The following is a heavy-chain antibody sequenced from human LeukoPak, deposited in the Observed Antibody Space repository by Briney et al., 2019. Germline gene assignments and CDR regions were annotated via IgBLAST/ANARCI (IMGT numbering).Heavy chain of an antibody. Sequence: SETLSLTCAVSGGSISSGSYYWSWIRQPAGKGLEWIGRIYTSGSTNYNPSLKSRVTISVDTSKNQFFLKLSSVTAADTAVYYCARSSIVVVVAATPWYFDYWGQGTLVTVSS. CDR2: IYTSGST. D-gene: IGHD2-15*01. CDR1: GGSISSGSYY. CDR3: ARSSIVVVVAATPWYFDY. V-gene: IGHV4-61*02. J-gene: IGHJ4*02.